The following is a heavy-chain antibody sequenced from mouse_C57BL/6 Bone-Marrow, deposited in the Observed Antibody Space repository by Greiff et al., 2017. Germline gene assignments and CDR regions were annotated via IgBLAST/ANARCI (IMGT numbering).Heavy chain of an antibody. D-gene: IGHD2-5*01. CDR3: AETYYSNSYYAMDY. CDR2: INPSSGYT. Sequence: QVQLKESGAELAKPGASVKLSCKASGYTFTSYWMHWVKQRPGQGLEWIGYINPSSGYTKYNQKFKDKATLTADKSSSTAYMQLSSLTYEDSAVYYCAETYYSNSYYAMDYWGQGTSVTVSS. V-gene: IGHV1-7*01. J-gene: IGHJ4*01. CDR1: GYTFTSYW.